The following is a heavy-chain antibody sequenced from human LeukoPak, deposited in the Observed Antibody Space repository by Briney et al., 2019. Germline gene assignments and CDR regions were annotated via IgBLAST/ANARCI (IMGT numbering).Heavy chain of an antibody. V-gene: IGHV1-18*01. CDR2: ISAYNGNT. D-gene: IGHD3-22*01. Sequence: GASVKVSCKASGYTFTNYGISWVRQAPGQGLEWMGWISAYNGNTNYAQKLQGRVTMTTDTSTSTAYMELRSLRSDDTAVYYCARWAGYYDSSGYHTLNWNFDYWGQGTLVTVSS. J-gene: IGHJ4*02. CDR3: ARWAGYYDSSGYHTLNWNFDY. CDR1: GYTFTNYG.